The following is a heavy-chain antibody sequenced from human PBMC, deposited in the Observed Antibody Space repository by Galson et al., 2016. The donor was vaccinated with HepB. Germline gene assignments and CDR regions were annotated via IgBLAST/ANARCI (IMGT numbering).Heavy chain of an antibody. CDR1: GFTFSRYA. CDR3: GTESYLKGHSIVVAAPSQT. D-gene: IGHD2-15*01. J-gene: IGHJ5*02. CDR2: ISGSGCET. Sequence: SLRLSCAASGFTFSRYAMTWVRQAPGKGLDWVSTISGSGCETHYADSVKGRFTFSRDNSKNAVFLEMNSLRAEDTAVYYCGTESYLKGHSIVVAAPSQTWGRGTLVTVSS. V-gene: IGHV3-23*01.